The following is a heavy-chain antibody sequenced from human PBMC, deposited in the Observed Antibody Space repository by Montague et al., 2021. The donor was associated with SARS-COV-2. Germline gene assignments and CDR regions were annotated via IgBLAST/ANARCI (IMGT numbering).Heavy chain of an antibody. J-gene: IGHJ2*01. Sequence: SETLSLTCTVSGGSISTHYWSWIRQPPGKGLEWIGYIYYSGSTNHSPSLKSRVTISVDTSKNQFSLKLSSVTAADTAVYYCARDGYNAHQNYWYFDLWGRGTLVTVSS. V-gene: IGHV4-59*11. CDR1: GGSISTHY. D-gene: IGHD5-24*01. CDR2: IYYSGST. CDR3: ARDGYNAHQNYWYFDL.